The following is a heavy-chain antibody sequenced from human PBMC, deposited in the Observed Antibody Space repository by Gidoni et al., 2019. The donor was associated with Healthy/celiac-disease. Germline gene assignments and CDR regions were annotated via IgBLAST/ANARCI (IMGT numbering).Heavy chain of an antibody. CDR2: ISWNSGGL. Sequence: EVHLVESGGGFVQPGRSLRLSCAAAGFTFDDYSMHWVRQAPGKGLEWVSGISWNSGGLGYADSVKCRFTISRDNAKKSLYLQMNSLRAEDMALYYCAKGFYSGYSSGSVDYWGQGTLVTVSS. V-gene: IGHV3-9*03. D-gene: IGHD6-19*01. J-gene: IGHJ4*02. CDR1: GFTFDDYS. CDR3: AKGFYSGYSSGSVDY.